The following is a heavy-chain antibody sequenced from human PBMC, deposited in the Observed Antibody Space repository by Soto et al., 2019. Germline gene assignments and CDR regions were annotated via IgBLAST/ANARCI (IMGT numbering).Heavy chain of an antibody. J-gene: IGHJ4*02. Sequence: ASVKVSCKASGYTFTNYYMYWVRQAPGQGLEWMGIVNPSGGSPTYAQKFQGRVTMTRDTSTSTVYMELNSLRSDDTAVYYCARVVGGVGSCDHWGPGTLLTVS. CDR1: GYTFTNYY. CDR2: VNPSGGSP. D-gene: IGHD3-10*01. V-gene: IGHV1-46*01. CDR3: ARVVGGVGSCDH.